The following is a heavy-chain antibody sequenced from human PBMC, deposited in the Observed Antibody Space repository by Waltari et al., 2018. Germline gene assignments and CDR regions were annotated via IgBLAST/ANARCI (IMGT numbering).Heavy chain of an antibody. CDR3: ASFYDSSGYYDAFDI. CDR2: IYTSGST. CDR1: GGSISSYY. J-gene: IGHJ3*02. D-gene: IGHD3-22*01. Sequence: QVQLQESGPGLVKPSETLSLTCTVSGGSISSYYWSWFRQPAGKGLEWIGRIYTSGSTNYNPSLKSRVTMSVDTSKNQFSLKLSSVTAADTAVYYCASFYDSSGYYDAFDIWGQGTMVTVSS. V-gene: IGHV4-4*07.